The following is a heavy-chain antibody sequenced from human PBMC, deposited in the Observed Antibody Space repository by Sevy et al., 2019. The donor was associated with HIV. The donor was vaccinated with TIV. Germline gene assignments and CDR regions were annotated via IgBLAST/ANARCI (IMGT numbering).Heavy chain of an antibody. V-gene: IGHV3-74*01. D-gene: IGHD2-8*01. Sequence: GGSLRLSCAASGFTFSSYSMNWVRQAPGKGLEWVSRVDNDGSGTNYADSVKGRFTISRDNAKNTVYLQMNSLRAEDTAVYYCTRDMYGIDYWGQGTLVTVSS. CDR3: TRDMYGIDY. CDR2: VDNDGSGT. CDR1: GFTFSSYS. J-gene: IGHJ4*02.